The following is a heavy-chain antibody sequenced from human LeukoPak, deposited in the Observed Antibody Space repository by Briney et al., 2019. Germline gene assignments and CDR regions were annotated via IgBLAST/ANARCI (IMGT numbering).Heavy chain of an antibody. CDR1: GGTFSSYT. CDR3: ASSTPPLRFLEWLSPGDYYYYMDV. J-gene: IGHJ6*03. Sequence: SVKVSCKASGGTFSSYTISWVRQAPGQGLEWMGRIIPILGIANYAQKFQGRVTITADKSTSTAYMELSSLRSEDTAVYYCASSTPPLRFLEWLSPGDYYYYMDVWDKGTTVTVSS. CDR2: IIPILGIA. D-gene: IGHD3-3*01. V-gene: IGHV1-69*02.